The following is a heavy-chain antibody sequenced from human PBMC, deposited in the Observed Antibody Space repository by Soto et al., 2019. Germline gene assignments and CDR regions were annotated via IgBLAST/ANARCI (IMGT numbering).Heavy chain of an antibody. V-gene: IGHV3-48*02. D-gene: IGHD4-4*01. J-gene: IGHJ6*02. CDR1: GFSFIDFA. Sequence: GVSLRLSCAASGFSFIDFAMSWVRQAPGKGLEWVSYISSSSSTIYYADSVKGRFTISRDNAKNSLYLQMNSLRDEDTAVYYCARTNDYIGNYYYYYGMDVWGQGTTVTVSS. CDR2: ISSSSSTI. CDR3: ARTNDYIGNYYYYYGMDV.